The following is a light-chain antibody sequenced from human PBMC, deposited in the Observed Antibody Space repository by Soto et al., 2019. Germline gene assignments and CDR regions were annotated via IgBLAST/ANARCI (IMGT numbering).Light chain of an antibody. CDR3: QHYGSSPLGT. CDR1: QSVSSSY. V-gene: IGKV3-20*01. J-gene: IGKJ5*01. CDR2: GAS. Sequence: EIVLTQSPGTLSLSPGERPTLSCRASQSVSSSYLAWYQQKPGQAPRLLIYGASSRATGIPDRFSGSGSGTDFTLTISRLEPEDFAVYYCQHYGSSPLGTFGQGTRLEIK.